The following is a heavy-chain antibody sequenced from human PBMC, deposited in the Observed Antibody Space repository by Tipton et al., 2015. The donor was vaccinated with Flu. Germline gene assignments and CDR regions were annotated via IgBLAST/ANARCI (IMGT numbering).Heavy chain of an antibody. J-gene: IGHJ5*02. CDR1: GGSISSYH. Sequence: GLVKPSETLSLTCTVSGGSISSYHWSWIRQPAGKGLEWIGRIYTSGSTNYNPSLKSRVTMSVDTSKNQFSLNLSSVTAADTAVYHCARDHQWLRTSANWFDPWGQGTLVTVSS. CDR2: IYTSGST. D-gene: IGHD6-19*01. V-gene: IGHV4-4*07. CDR3: ARDHQWLRTSANWFDP.